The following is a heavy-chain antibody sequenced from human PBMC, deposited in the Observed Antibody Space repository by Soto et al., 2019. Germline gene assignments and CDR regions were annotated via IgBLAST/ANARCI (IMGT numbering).Heavy chain of an antibody. CDR3: AKGGSPKYYFDY. J-gene: IGHJ4*02. Sequence: GGSLSLSCAASGFTFRSYAMSWVRQAPGKGLEWVSAISGSGDSTYYADSVKGRFSISRDNSKNTLYLQMNSLRAEDTAVYYCAKGGSPKYYFDYWGQGTLVTVSS. CDR2: ISGSGDST. CDR1: GFTFRSYA. V-gene: IGHV3-23*01. D-gene: IGHD2-15*01.